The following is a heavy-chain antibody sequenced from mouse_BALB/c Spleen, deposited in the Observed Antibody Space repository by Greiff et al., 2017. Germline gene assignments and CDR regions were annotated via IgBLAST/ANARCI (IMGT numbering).Heavy chain of an antibody. CDR2: SRNKANDYTT. CDR3: ARGGTTARYCYFDV. J-gene: IGHJ1*01. V-gene: IGHV7-1*02. Sequence: EVQVVESGGGLVQPGGSLRLSCATSGFTFSDFYMEWVRQPPGKRLEWIAASRNKANDYTTEYSASVKGRFIVSRDTSQSILYLQMNALRAEDTAIYYCARGGTTARYCYFDVWGAGTTVTVSS. CDR1: GFTFSDFY. D-gene: IGHD1-2*01.